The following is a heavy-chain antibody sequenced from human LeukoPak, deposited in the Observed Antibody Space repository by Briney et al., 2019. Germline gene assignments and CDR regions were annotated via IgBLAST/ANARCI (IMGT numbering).Heavy chain of an antibody. CDR2: ILHSGDT. V-gene: IGHV4-4*02. Sequence: PSETLSLTCAVSGGSISRSNWWSWVRQPPGKGLEWIGDILHSGDTNYNASLRSRLTISLDKSRNQFSLQLGSVTAADTAVYYCASLSPEFVVDYWGQGTLVTVSS. J-gene: IGHJ4*02. D-gene: IGHD2-21*01. CDR3: ASLSPEFVVDY. CDR1: GGSISRSNW.